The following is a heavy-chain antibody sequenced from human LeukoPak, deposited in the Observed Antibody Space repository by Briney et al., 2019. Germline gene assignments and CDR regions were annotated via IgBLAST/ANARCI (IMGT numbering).Heavy chain of an antibody. CDR2: IWNDGSNQ. CDR1: QFTFSHYG. D-gene: IGHD4-11*01. Sequence: PGGSLTLSCVASQFTFSHYGMHWVRQAPGKGLEGVAVIWNDGSNQYYADSVKGRFTISRDNSQNTVYLQMNSLRAEDTAVYYCAKDAQRGFDYSNSLESWGQGTLVTVSS. V-gene: IGHV3-33*06. CDR3: AKDAQRGFDYSNSLES. J-gene: IGHJ5*01.